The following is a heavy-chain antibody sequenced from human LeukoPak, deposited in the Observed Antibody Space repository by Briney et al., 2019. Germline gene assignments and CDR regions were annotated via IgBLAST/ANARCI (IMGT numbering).Heavy chain of an antibody. CDR3: ARDGDSSGYYYGTFDY. CDR1: GFTFSSYS. CDR2: ISSSSSYI. D-gene: IGHD3-22*01. V-gene: IGHV3-21*01. J-gene: IGHJ4*02. Sequence: GGSLRLSCAASGFTFSSYSMNWVRQAPGKGLEWVSSISSSSSYICYADSVKGRFTISRDNAKNSLYLQMNSLRAEDTAVYYCARDGDSSGYYYGTFDYWGQGTLVTVSS.